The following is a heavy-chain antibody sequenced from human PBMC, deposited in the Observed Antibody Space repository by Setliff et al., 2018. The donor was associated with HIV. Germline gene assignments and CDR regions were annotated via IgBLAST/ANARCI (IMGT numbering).Heavy chain of an antibody. D-gene: IGHD6-13*01. J-gene: IGHJ4*02. V-gene: IGHV4-38-2*02. CDR2: FSHSGTT. CDR3: VGDDNSWFWSYF. Sequence: SETLSLTCTVSGHSISDGSCGGWIRQTPGKGLEWVGTFSHSGTTYYNPSLESRVTISVHTSQNQFSLKLNSVTAADTAVYYCVGDDNSWFWSYFWGQGTLVTVSS. CDR1: GHSISDGSC.